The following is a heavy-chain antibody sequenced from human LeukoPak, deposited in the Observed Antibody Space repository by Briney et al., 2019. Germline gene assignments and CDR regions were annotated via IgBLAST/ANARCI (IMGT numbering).Heavy chain of an antibody. V-gene: IGHV1-2*02. CDR3: AREPPGGELVGFDY. CDR1: GYTFTGYY. D-gene: IGHD1-26*01. CDR2: INPNSGGT. Sequence: ASVKVSCKASGYTFTGYYMHWVRQAPGQGLEWMGWINPNSGGTNYAQKFQGRVTMTRDTSISTAYMELSRLRSEDTAVYYCAREPPGGELVGFDYWGQGTLVTVSS. J-gene: IGHJ4*02.